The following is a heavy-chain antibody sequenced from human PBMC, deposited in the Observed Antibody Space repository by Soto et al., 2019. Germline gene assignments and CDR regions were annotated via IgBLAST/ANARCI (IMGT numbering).Heavy chain of an antibody. CDR2: INPSGGST. CDR3: ARGEKYYDILTGSRGGAFDI. CDR1: GYTFTSYN. V-gene: IGHV1-46*01. Sequence: ATVKVSCKSSGYTFTSYNMHWVRQAPGQGLEWLGIINPSGGSTSYAQKFQGRVTMTRDTSTSTVYMELSSLRSEDTAVYYCARGEKYYDILTGSRGGAFDIWGQGTMVTVSS. J-gene: IGHJ3*02. D-gene: IGHD3-9*01.